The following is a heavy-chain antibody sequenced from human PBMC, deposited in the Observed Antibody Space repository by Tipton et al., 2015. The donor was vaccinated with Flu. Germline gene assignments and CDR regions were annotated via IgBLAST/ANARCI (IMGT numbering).Heavy chain of an antibody. D-gene: IGHD3-10*01. CDR1: GFTVISNY. CDR2: IYTDGRT. J-gene: IGHJ6*02. Sequence: SLRLSCAVTGFTVISNYMSWVRQAPGKGLEWVSVIYTDGRTYYADSVKGRFTFSRDISKNTLYLQMNSLGVEDTAAYYCARVLGRMSSYGVDVWGQGTTVTVSS. CDR3: ARVLGRMSSYGVDV. V-gene: IGHV3-53*01.